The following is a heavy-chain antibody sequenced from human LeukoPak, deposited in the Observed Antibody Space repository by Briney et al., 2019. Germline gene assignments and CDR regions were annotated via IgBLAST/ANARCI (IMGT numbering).Heavy chain of an antibody. CDR1: GFTFSSYG. V-gene: IGHV3-30*02. D-gene: IGHD6-6*01. Sequence: GGSLRLSCAASGFTFSSYGMHWVRQAPGKGLEWVAFIRYDGSNKYYADSVKGRFTISRDNSKNTLYLQMNSLRAEDTAVYYCAKDLFRSSIEAGGVWGQGTMVTVSS. J-gene: IGHJ3*01. CDR2: IRYDGSNK. CDR3: AKDLFRSSIEAGGV.